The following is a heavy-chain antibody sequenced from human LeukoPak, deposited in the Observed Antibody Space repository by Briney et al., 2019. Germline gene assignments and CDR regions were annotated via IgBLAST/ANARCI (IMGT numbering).Heavy chain of an antibody. CDR2: IIPIYGTT. D-gene: IGHD6-19*01. J-gene: IGHJ6*02. V-gene: IGHV1-69*01. CDR3: ARVGWLVLGLDGMDV. CDR1: GVTLSNYA. Sequence: GSSVKVSCKASGVTLSNYAINWVRQAPGQGLEWVGAIIPIYGTTNSAQKFQGRLTITADESTSTVYMELSSLRSEDTAVYYCARVGWLVLGLDGMDVWGQGTTVTVSS.